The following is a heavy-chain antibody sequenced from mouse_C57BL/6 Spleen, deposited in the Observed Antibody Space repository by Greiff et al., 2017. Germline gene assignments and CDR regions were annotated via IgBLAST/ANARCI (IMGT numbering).Heavy chain of an antibody. CDR1: GYAFSSYW. Sequence: QVQLKQSGAELVKPGASVKISCKASGYAFSSYWMNWVKQRPGKGLEWIGQIYPGDGDTNYNGKFKGKATLTADKSSSTAYMQLSSLTSEDSAVYFCARGRLYYGSSPWFAYWGQGTLVTVSA. D-gene: IGHD1-1*01. CDR3: ARGRLYYGSSPWFAY. V-gene: IGHV1-80*01. CDR2: IYPGDGDT. J-gene: IGHJ3*01.